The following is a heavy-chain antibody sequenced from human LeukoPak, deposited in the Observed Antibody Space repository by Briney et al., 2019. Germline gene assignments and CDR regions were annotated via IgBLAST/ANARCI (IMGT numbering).Heavy chain of an antibody. Sequence: GGSLRLSCAASGFSFSSYSMNWVRQAPGKGLEWVSYISSSSSTIYYADSVKGRFTISRDNAKNSLYLQMNSLRAEDTAVYYCAREMLAAVAAQSWGQGTLVTVSS. CDR2: ISSSSSTI. CDR3: AREMLAAVAAQS. D-gene: IGHD6-19*01. V-gene: IGHV3-48*04. CDR1: GFSFSSYS. J-gene: IGHJ5*02.